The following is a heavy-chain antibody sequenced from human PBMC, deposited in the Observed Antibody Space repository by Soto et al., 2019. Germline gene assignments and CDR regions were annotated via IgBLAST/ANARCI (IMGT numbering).Heavy chain of an antibody. CDR1: GFTFSNAW. V-gene: IGHV3-15*07. Sequence: EVQLVEAGGGLVKPGGSLRLSCAASGFTFSNAWMNWVRQAPGKGQEWVGRIKSKTDGGTTDYAAPVKGRFTISRDDSKNTLYLQMNSLKTEDTAVYYCTTDPVTMIVVVPSSGWGQGTLVTVSS. D-gene: IGHD3-22*01. CDR3: TTDPVTMIVVVPSSG. J-gene: IGHJ4*02. CDR2: IKSKTDGGTT.